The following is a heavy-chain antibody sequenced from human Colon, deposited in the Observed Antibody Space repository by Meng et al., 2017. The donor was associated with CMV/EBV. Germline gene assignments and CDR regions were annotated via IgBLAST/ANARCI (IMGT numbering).Heavy chain of an antibody. CDR3: ASESGVDQLLSFDP. D-gene: IGHD2-2*01. Sequence: SETLSLTCTVSGGSIRTSSYYWGWIRQPPGKGLEWIGTIHYTGSTFYNPSLKSRVTISVDTSKDQFSLQLSTVTAADTAVYYCASESGVDQLLSFDPWGQGTLVTVSS. J-gene: IGHJ5*02. CDR1: GGSIRTSSYY. V-gene: IGHV4-39*07. CDR2: IHYTGST.